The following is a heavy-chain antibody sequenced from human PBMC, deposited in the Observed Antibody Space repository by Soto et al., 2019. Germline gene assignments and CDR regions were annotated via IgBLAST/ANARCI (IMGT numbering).Heavy chain of an antibody. D-gene: IGHD6-19*01. CDR3: ARIGYSSGWPLAY. J-gene: IGHJ4*02. CDR1: GYSFTSYW. Sequence: XDSLKLSWKCSGYSFTSYWISLVLQMPGKGLEWMGRIDPSDSYTNYSPSFQGHVTISADKSISTAYLQWSSLKASDTAMYYCARIGYSSGWPLAYWGQGTLVTVSS. V-gene: IGHV5-10-1*01. CDR2: IDPSDSYT.